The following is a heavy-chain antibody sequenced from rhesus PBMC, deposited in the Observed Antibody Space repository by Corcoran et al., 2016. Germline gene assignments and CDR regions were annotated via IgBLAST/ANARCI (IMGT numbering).Heavy chain of an antibody. J-gene: IGHJ4*01. CDR2: ILPLVDVT. D-gene: IGHD6-31*01. Sequence: QVQLVQSGAEVKKPGASVKVSCKASGFHFGSYAISWVRQAPGQGFGCIVVILPLVDVTNYAETSHGRVTITADTSTSTAYMDLSSLRSEDAAVYSCARGIYSSGWYFDYWGQGVLVTVSS. V-gene: IGHV1-198*02. CDR1: GFHFGSYA. CDR3: ARGIYSSGWYFDY.